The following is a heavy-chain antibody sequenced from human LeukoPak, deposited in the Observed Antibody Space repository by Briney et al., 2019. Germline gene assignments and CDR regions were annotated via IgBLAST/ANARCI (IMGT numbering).Heavy chain of an antibody. D-gene: IGHD3-22*01. J-gene: IGHJ1*01. Sequence: AGSLRLSCAASGFTFSSYWMHWVRQAPGKGLVWVSRIKSDGKTNYADSVKGRFTISRDNAKNTVSLQMNSLRAEDTGVYYCARAPSEIGGYYPEYFRHWGQGTLVTVSS. V-gene: IGHV3-74*01. CDR2: IKSDGKT. CDR1: GFTFSSYW. CDR3: ARAPSEIGGYYPEYFRH.